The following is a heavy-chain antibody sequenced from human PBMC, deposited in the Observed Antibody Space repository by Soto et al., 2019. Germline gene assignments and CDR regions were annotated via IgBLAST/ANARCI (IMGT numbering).Heavy chain of an antibody. Sequence: SETLSLTCTVSGGSISSGGYYWSWIRQHPGKGLEWIGYIYYSGSTYYNPSLKSRVTISVDTSKNQFSLKLSSVTAADTAVYYCARYSNLYYYYYGMDVWGQGTTVTVSS. CDR3: ARYSNLYYYYYGMDV. CDR1: GGSISSGGYY. CDR2: IYYSGST. V-gene: IGHV4-31*03. J-gene: IGHJ6*02. D-gene: IGHD4-4*01.